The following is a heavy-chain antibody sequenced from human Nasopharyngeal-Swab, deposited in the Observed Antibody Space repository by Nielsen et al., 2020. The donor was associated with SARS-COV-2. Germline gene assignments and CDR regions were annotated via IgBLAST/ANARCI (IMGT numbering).Heavy chain of an antibody. V-gene: IGHV3-23*03. CDR3: AKEYGYSYGYLDY. J-gene: IGHJ4*02. D-gene: IGHD5-18*01. CDR2: IYSGGSST. CDR1: GFPFSSYA. Sequence: GSLKISCAASGFPFSSYAMSWVRQAPGKGLEWVSVIYSGGSSTYYADSVKGRFTISRDNSKNTLYLQMNSLRAEDTAVYYCAKEYGYSYGYLDYWGQGTLVTVSS.